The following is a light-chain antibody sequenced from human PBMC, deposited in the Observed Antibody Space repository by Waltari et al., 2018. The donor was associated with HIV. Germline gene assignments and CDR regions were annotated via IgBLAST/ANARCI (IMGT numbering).Light chain of an antibody. CDR1: TSNLGTYI. CDR2: SNN. CDR3: AAWDDSLNGPV. J-gene: IGLJ3*02. Sequence: QSVLTQPPSASGTPGQRVTISCSGSTSNLGTYIVTWYQQVPGTAPKLLIYSNNQRPSGVPYRFSGSKSGTSASLAISGLQSEDEADYYCAAWDDSLNGPVFGGGTKLTVL. V-gene: IGLV1-44*01.